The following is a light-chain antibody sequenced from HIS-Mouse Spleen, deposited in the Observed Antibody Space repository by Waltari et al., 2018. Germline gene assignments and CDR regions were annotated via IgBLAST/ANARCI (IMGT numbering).Light chain of an antibody. CDR2: NVS. CDR1: QSLVHSDGNTY. V-gene: IGKV2-30*02. J-gene: IGKJ3*01. Sequence: DVVMTQSPLSLPVTLGQPASISCRSSQSLVHSDGNTYLNWFQQRPGQSPRRLIYNVSNRDSGVPDRFSGSGSGTDFTLKISRVEAEDVGVYYCMQGTHWPFTFGPGTKVDIK. CDR3: MQGTHWPFT.